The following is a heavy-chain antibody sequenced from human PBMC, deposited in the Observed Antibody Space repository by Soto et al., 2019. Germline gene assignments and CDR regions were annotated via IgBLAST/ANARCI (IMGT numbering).Heavy chain of an antibody. Sequence: QEQLVESGGGVVLPGRSLRLSCAASRCAFSGYGMHWVRHAPGKWLGWLAVISYDGGYENYAESVKGRLSVSRDNSKNTLWLQMNSLRTEDTAVYYCAKGTTVTPWRYLDLWGQGTLVTVSS. J-gene: IGHJ2*01. CDR3: AKGTTVTPWRYLDL. D-gene: IGHD4-17*01. CDR1: RCAFSGYG. CDR2: ISYDGGYE. V-gene: IGHV3-30*18.